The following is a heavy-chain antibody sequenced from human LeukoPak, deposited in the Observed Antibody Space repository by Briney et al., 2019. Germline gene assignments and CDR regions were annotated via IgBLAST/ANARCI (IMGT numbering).Heavy chain of an antibody. D-gene: IGHD5-24*01. CDR3: ARDGGYKWASAFDI. J-gene: IGHJ3*02. CDR2: IIPIFGTA. V-gene: IGHV1-69*13. CDR1: GGTFSSYA. Sequence: ASVKVSCKASGGTFSSYAISWVRQAPGQGLEWMGGIIPIFGTANYAQKFQGRVTITADESTSTAYMELSSLRSEDTAVYYCARDGGYKWASAFDIWGQGTMVTVSS.